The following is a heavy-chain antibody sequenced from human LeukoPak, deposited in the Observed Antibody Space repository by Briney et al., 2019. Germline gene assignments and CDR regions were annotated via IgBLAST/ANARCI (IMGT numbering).Heavy chain of an antibody. Sequence: GGSLRLSCAASGFTFSNSAMNWVRQAPGKGLEWVSSINVGSHIYYADSVKGRFTISRDNAKNVLFLEMNNLRAEDTAFYYCARGEWDLRDWGQGTLVIVSS. D-gene: IGHD1-26*01. CDR1: GFTFSNSA. CDR3: ARGEWDLRD. CDR2: INVGSHI. J-gene: IGHJ4*02. V-gene: IGHV3-21*04.